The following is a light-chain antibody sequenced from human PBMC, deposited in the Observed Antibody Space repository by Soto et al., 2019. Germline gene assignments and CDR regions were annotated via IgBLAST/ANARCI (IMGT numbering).Light chain of an antibody. CDR3: QRLSDYPIT. CDR1: QDISSY. J-gene: IGKJ5*01. V-gene: IGKV1-9*01. Sequence: DIQLTQSPSFLSASVGDRVTITCRASQDISSYLAWYQQKHGKAPKFLLYAAATLRVVVPSRFSESGSGTEFTLTISSLHPEDSATYYCQRLSDYPITFGQGTRLEIK. CDR2: AAA.